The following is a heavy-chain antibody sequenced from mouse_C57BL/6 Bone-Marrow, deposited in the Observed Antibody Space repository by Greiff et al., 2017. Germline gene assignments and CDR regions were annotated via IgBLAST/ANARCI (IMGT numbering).Heavy chain of an antibody. V-gene: IGHV1-15*01. J-gene: IGHJ4*01. Sequence: QVQLKESGAELVRPGASVTLSCKASGYTFTDYEMHWVKQTPVHGLEWIGAIDPETGGTAYNQKFKGKAILTADKSSSTAYMELRSLTSEDSAVYYCEKGYGYDGGYWGQGTSVTVSS. CDR3: EKGYGYDGGY. CDR1: GYTFTDYE. D-gene: IGHD2-2*01. CDR2: IDPETGGT.